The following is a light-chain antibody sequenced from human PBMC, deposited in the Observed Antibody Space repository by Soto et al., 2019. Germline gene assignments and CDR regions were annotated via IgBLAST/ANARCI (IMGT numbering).Light chain of an antibody. Sequence: DIQMTQSPSSLSASVGDRVTITCRASQSISSYLNWYQQKPGKAPKLLIYAASSLQSGVPSRFSGSGSGTDFTLTISSLQPEDCATYYCQQSYSTPYTFVRGTKLEIK. J-gene: IGKJ2*01. V-gene: IGKV1-39*01. CDR3: QQSYSTPYT. CDR2: AAS. CDR1: QSISSY.